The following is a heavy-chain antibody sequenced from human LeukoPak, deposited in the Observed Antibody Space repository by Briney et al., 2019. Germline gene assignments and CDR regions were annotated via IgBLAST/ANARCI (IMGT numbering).Heavy chain of an antibody. D-gene: IGHD3-3*01. Sequence: SETLSLTCAVYGGSFSGYFYNWIRQTPGQGLEWIGEINHSGDTNYNPSLKSRVTMSVDSSKNQLSLSLSSLTAADTAVYYCARHLRLLESPFPPRALDIWGQGTTVTVSS. V-gene: IGHV4-34*01. CDR1: GGSFSGYF. CDR2: INHSGDT. J-gene: IGHJ3*02. CDR3: ARHLRLLESPFPPRALDI.